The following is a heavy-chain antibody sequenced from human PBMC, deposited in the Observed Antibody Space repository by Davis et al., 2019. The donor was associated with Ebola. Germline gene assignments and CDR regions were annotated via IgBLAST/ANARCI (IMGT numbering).Heavy chain of an antibody. Sequence: GESLKISCAASGFTFSSYAMSWVRQAPGKGLEWVSAISGSGGSTYYADSVKGRFTISRDNSKNTLYLQMNSLRAEDTAVYYCAKGGGYIYGIKYYYFYMDFWGKGTTVTVSS. CDR3: AKGGGYIYGIKYYYFYMDF. J-gene: IGHJ6*03. CDR1: GFTFSSYA. CDR2: ISGSGGST. V-gene: IGHV3-23*01. D-gene: IGHD5-18*01.